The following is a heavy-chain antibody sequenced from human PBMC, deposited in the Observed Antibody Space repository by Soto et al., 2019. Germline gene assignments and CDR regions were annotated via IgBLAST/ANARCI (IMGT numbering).Heavy chain of an antibody. J-gene: IGHJ6*03. CDR1: GYTFTSYA. CDR2: INAGNGNT. V-gene: IGHV1-3*01. D-gene: IGHD3-10*01. Sequence: ASVKVSCKASGYTFTSYAMHWVRQAPGQRLEWMGWINAGNGNTKYSQKFQGRVTITRDTSASTAYMELSSLRSEDTAVYYCASHTTGVYYYYYMDVWGKGTTVTVSS. CDR3: ASHTTGVYYYYYMDV.